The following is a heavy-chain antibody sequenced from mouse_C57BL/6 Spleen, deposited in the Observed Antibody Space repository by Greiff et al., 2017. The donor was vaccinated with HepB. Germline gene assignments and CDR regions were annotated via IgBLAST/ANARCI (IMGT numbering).Heavy chain of an antibody. CDR2: IDPSDSYT. CDR3: ARDGSSY. CDR1: GYTFTSYW. V-gene: IGHV1-69*01. Sequence: VKLQQPGAELVMPGASVKLSCKASGYTFTSYWMHWVKQRPGQGLEWIGEIDPSDSYTNYNQKFKGKSTLTVDKSSSTAYMQLSSLTSEDSAVYYCARDGSSYWGQGTLVTVSA. J-gene: IGHJ3*01. D-gene: IGHD1-1*01.